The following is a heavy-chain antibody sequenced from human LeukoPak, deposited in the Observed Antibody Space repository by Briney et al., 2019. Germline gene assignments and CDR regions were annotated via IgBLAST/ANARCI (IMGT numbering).Heavy chain of an antibody. J-gene: IGHJ4*02. V-gene: IGHV3-11*04. CDR1: GFTFSDYY. Sequence: GGSLRLSCAASGFTFSDYYMSWIRQAPGKGLEWVSYISSSGSTIYYADSVKGRFTISRDNSKNTLYLQMNSLRAEDTAVYYCAKAAYCSGGSCYHFDYWGQGTLVTVSS. CDR3: AKAAYCSGGSCYHFDY. D-gene: IGHD2-15*01. CDR2: ISSSGSTI.